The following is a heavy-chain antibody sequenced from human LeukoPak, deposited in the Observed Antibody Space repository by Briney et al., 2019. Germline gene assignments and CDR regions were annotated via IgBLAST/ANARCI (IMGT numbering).Heavy chain of an antibody. J-gene: IGHJ4*02. Sequence: KASQTLSLTCTVPGGSISSGGYYWSWIRQHPGKGLEWIGYIYYSGRTYYNPSLKSRVTISVDTFKNQFSLELNSVTAADSAVYFCASVTSNGWYSGFDYWGQGTLVTVSS. CDR3: ASVTSNGWYSGFDY. CDR1: GGSISSGGYY. D-gene: IGHD6-19*01. V-gene: IGHV4-31*03. CDR2: IYYSGRT.